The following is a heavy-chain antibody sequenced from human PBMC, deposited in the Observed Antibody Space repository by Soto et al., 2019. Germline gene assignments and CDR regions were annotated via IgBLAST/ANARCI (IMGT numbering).Heavy chain of an antibody. J-gene: IGHJ4*02. D-gene: IGHD4-17*01. CDR3: ARAYGDWYFDY. V-gene: IGHV4-59*01. CDR1: GGSISSYY. CDR2: IYYSGST. Sequence: PSETLSLTCTVSGGSISSYYWSWIRQPPGKGLEWIGYIYYSGSTNYNPSLKSRVTISVDTSKNQFSLKLSSVTAADTAVYYCARAYGDWYFDYWGQGTLVTVSS.